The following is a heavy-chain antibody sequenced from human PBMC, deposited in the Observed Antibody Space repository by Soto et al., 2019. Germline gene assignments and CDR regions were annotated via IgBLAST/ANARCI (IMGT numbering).Heavy chain of an antibody. V-gene: IGHV1-8*01. CDR2: MNPNSGNT. CDR3: ARGFRSTTGQRAFDI. D-gene: IGHD1-1*01. Sequence: QVQLVQSGAEVKKPGASVKVSCKASGYTFTSYDINWVRQATGQGLEWMGWMNPNSGNTGYAQKFPGRVTMTRNTSISTAYLELSSLRSEDTAVYYCARGFRSTTGQRAFDIWGQGTMVAVSS. J-gene: IGHJ3*02. CDR1: GYTFTSYD.